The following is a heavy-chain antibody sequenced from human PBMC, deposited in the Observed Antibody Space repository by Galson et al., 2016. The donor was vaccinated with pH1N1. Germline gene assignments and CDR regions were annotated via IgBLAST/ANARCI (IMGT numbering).Heavy chain of an antibody. D-gene: IGHD4-17*01. V-gene: IGHV3-53*01. Sequence: SLRLSCAASEFLVTDKYMSWVRQAAGKRPEWVSIIYPRGDAYYADFVEGRFTTSRDTSKNMLFLHMSHLRADDTALYYWVFDTVPNGADHWGQGTLVTVSS. CDR3: VFDTVPNGADH. CDR1: EFLVTDKY. J-gene: IGHJ5*02. CDR2: IYPRGDA.